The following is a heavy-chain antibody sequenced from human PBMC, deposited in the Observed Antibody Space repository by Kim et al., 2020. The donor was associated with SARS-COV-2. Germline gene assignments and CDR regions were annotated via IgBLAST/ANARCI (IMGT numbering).Heavy chain of an antibody. CDR3: ARGQRAWNP. Sequence: SETLSLTCTVSGGSIGTSYCSWMRQPPGKGLEWIWYINYSGNTNYKSSLRRRVTISLDTSTNQFSLTLTSVTTAATAISYCARGQRAWNPWVQGCLVTAS. CDR2: INYSGNT. V-gene: IGHV4-59*12. CDR1: GGSIGTSY. J-gene: IGHJ5*02. D-gene: IGHD6-25*01.